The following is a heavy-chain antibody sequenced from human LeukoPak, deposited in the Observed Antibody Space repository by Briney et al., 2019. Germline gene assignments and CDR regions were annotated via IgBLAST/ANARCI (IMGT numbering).Heavy chain of an antibody. CDR1: EFTFSSYW. J-gene: IGHJ4*02. D-gene: IGHD1-7*01. CDR2: INPDGSEK. Sequence: GGSLRLSCEVSEFTFSSYWMTWVRLAPGKGLEWVANINPDGSEKYYVDSVKGRFTISRDNAKNSLYLQMNSLRTGDTALYYCATDLNWNSFWGQGTLVTVSS. CDR3: ATDLNWNSF. V-gene: IGHV3-7*03.